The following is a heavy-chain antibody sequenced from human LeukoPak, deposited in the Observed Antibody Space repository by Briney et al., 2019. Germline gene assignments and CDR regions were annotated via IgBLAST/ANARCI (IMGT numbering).Heavy chain of an antibody. CDR2: ISYIGST. J-gene: IGHJ3*02. CDR3: ARDLVTVTKGFDI. Sequence: SEALSLTCAVSADSFSSHYWTWIRQPPGKGLEWIGYISYIGSTNYNPSLKSRVTISIDTSKNQFSLKLSSVTAADTAVYYCARDLVTVTKGFDIWGQGTMVSVSS. D-gene: IGHD4-17*01. V-gene: IGHV4-59*11. CDR1: ADSFSSHY.